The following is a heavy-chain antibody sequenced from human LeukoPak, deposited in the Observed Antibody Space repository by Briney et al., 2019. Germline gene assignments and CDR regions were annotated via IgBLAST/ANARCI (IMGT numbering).Heavy chain of an antibody. Sequence: GGSLRLSCAASGFTFSSYGMHGVREAPGKGLEWGAFIRYDGSNKYYADSVKGRFTISRDNSKNTLYLQMNSLRAEDTAVYYCAKDGNSGYDFYFFDYWGQGTLVTVSS. CDR3: AKDGNSGYDFYFFDY. CDR2: IRYDGSNK. V-gene: IGHV3-30*02. CDR1: GFTFSSYG. J-gene: IGHJ4*02. D-gene: IGHD5-12*01.